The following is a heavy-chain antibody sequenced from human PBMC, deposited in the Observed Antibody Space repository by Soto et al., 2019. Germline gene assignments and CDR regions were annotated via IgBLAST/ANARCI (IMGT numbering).Heavy chain of an antibody. Sequence: SETLSLTCAVSGGSISSSNWWSWVRQPPGXGLEWIGEIYHSGSTNYNPSLRSRVTISVDKSKNQFSLKLSSVTAADTAVYYCAREGNYYDSSGYYGDFDYWGQGTLVTVSS. CDR3: AREGNYYDSSGYYGDFDY. J-gene: IGHJ4*02. CDR2: IYHSGST. CDR1: GGSISSSNW. D-gene: IGHD3-22*01. V-gene: IGHV4-4*02.